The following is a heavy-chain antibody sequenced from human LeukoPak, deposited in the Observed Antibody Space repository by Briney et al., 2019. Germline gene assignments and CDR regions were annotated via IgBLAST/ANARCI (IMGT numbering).Heavy chain of an antibody. Sequence: PSETLSLTCAVYGGSFSGYYWSWIRQPPGKGLEWIGEINHSGSTNYNPSLKSRVTISVDTSKNQFSLKLSSVTAADTAVYYCARARSLYYYDSSGSYYFDYWGQGTLVTVSP. V-gene: IGHV4-34*01. CDR3: ARARSLYYYDSSGSYYFDY. J-gene: IGHJ4*02. D-gene: IGHD3-22*01. CDR1: GGSFSGYY. CDR2: INHSGST.